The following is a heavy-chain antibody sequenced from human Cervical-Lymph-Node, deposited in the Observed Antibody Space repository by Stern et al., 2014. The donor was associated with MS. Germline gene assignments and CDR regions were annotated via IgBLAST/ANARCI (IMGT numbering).Heavy chain of an antibody. D-gene: IGHD4-11*01. Sequence: QVQLVESGGGAVQPGKSLRLSCAASRFPFNSYGMHWVRQSPGKGLEWGSLISSDGSQEYYADSVKGRFTISRDNSKNTLSLQMNSLTLEDTAVYYCASSTLTDAFDIWGQGTLVSVSS. J-gene: IGHJ3*02. CDR2: ISSDGSQE. V-gene: IGHV3-30*03. CDR1: RFPFNSYG. CDR3: ASSTLTDAFDI.